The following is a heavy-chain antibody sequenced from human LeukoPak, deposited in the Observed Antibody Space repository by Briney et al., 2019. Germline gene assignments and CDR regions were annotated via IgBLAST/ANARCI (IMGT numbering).Heavy chain of an antibody. Sequence: SETLSLTCAVYSGSFSGYYWGWIRQPPGKGLEWIGSIYHSGSTYYNPSLKSRVTISVDTSKNQFSLKLSSVTAADTAVYYCARTPLELWFGELWDNWFDPWGQGTLVTVSS. D-gene: IGHD3-10*01. CDR3: ARTPLELWFGELWDNWFDP. CDR1: SGSFSGYY. CDR2: IYHSGST. J-gene: IGHJ5*02. V-gene: IGHV4-38-2*01.